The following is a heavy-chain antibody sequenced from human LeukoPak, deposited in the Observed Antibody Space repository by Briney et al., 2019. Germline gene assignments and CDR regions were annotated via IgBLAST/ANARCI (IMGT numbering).Heavy chain of an antibody. D-gene: IGHD3-3*01. CDR1: GGSISSYY. CDR2: IYYSGST. J-gene: IGHJ4*02. V-gene: IGHV4-59*01. CDR3: AFTYDFWSGYSY. Sequence: LSETLSLTCTVSGGSISSYYWSWIRQPPGKGLEWIGYIYYSGSTNYNPSLKSRVTISVDTSKNQFSLKLSSVTAADPAVYYCAFTYDFWSGYSYWGQGTLVTVSS.